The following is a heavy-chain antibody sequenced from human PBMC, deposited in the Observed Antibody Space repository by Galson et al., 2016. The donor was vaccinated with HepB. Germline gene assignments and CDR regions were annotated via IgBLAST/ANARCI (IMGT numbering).Heavy chain of an antibody. CDR1: GHSLYSYW. CDR3: AIFWPLRGNDYYYYMDV. V-gene: IGHV5-10-1*01. Sequence: QSGAEVTKPGESLRISCKGSGHSLYSYWINWVRQMPGKGLEWMGRIDPSDSYTDYSPSFQGHVTISADKSISTAYLQWSSLKASDTAMYYCAIFWPLRGNDYYYYMDVWGKGTTVTVSS. J-gene: IGHJ6*03. CDR2: IDPSDSYT. D-gene: IGHD1-1*01.